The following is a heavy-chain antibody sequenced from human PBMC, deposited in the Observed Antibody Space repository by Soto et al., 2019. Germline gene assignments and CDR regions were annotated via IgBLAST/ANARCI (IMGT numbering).Heavy chain of an antibody. CDR2: IYYSGST. D-gene: IGHD3-22*01. Sequence: QVQLQESGPGLVKPSQTLSLTCTVSGGSISSGDYYWSWIRQPPGKGLEWIGYIYYSGSTYYNPSLKSRVTISVDTSKNQFSLKLSSVTAADTAVYYCARARRYYYDSREPYDYWGQGTLVTVSS. CDR3: ARARRYYYDSREPYDY. J-gene: IGHJ4*02. V-gene: IGHV4-30-4*01. CDR1: GGSISSGDYY.